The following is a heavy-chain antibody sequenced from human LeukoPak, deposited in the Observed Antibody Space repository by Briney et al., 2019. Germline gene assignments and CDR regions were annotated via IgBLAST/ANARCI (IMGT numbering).Heavy chain of an antibody. CDR3: ARAAYHYGMDV. Sequence: GGSLRLSCAASGFTFSSYAMHWVRQAPGKGLEWVAVISYDGSNKYYADSVKGRFTISRDNSKNTLYLQMNGLRAEDTAVYYCARAAYHYGMDVWGQGTTVTVSS. CDR2: ISYDGSNK. V-gene: IGHV3-30-3*01. CDR1: GFTFSSYA. J-gene: IGHJ6*02.